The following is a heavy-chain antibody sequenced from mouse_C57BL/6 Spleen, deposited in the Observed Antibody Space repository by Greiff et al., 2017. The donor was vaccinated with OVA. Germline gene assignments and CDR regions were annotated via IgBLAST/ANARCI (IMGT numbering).Heavy chain of an antibody. CDR2: IDPSDSYT. D-gene: IGHD2-5*01. J-gene: IGHJ3*01. CDR1: GYTFTSYW. CDR3: ARHGLDYSNSWFAY. V-gene: IGHV1-69*01. Sequence: QVQLKQPGAELVMPGASVKLSCKASGYTFTSYWMHWVKQRPGQGLEWIGEIDPSDSYTNYNQKFKGKSTLTVDKSSSTAYMQLSSLTSEDSAVYYCARHGLDYSNSWFAYWGQGTLVTVSA.